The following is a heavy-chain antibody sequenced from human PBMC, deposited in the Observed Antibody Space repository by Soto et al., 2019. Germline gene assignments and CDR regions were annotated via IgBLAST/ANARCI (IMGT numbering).Heavy chain of an antibody. CDR1: EIVCRSDG. J-gene: IGHJ6*03. CDR2: IWYDGSNK. Sequence: HPAGFLRQCCAAAEIVCRSDGVHWVHQATGKGLEWVAVIWYDGSNKYYADSVKGRFTISRDNSKNTLYLQMNSLRAEDTAVYYCARVGFGDSPYVCMDVWGKGTTVTVSS. V-gene: IGHV3-33*01. D-gene: IGHD4-17*01. CDR3: ARVGFGDSPYVCMDV.